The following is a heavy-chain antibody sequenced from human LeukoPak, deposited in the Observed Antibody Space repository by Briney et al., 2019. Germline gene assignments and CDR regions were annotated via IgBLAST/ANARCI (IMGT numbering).Heavy chain of an antibody. Sequence: SQTLSLTCTVSGGSISSGDYYWSWIRQPPGKGLEWIGYIYYSGSTYYNPSLKSRVTISVDTSKNQSSLKLSSVTAADTAVYYCARGGGGYDFWSGYFNYYYYYMDVWGKGTTVTVSS. V-gene: IGHV4-30-4*08. CDR2: IYYSGST. CDR1: GGSISSGDYY. CDR3: ARGGGGYDFWSGYFNYYYYYMDV. J-gene: IGHJ6*03. D-gene: IGHD3-3*01.